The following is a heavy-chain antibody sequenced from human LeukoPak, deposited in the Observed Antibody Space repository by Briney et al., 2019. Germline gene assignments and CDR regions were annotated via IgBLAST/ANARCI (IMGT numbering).Heavy chain of an antibody. CDR2: IYYSGST. CDR1: GGSISSGGYY. V-gene: IGHV4-31*03. CDR3: ARDPGAVAGTRGDGAFDI. J-gene: IGHJ3*02. D-gene: IGHD6-19*01. Sequence: QTSETLSLTCTVSGGSISSGGYYWSWIRQHPGKGLEWIGYIYYSGSTYYNPSLKSRVTISVDTPKNQFSLKLSSVTAADTAVYYCARDPGAVAGTRGDGAFDIWGQGTMVTVSS.